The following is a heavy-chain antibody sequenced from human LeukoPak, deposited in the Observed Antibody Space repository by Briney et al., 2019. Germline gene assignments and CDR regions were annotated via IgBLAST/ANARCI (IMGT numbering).Heavy chain of an antibody. CDR1: GYSISSDYY. Sequence: SETLSLTCSVSGYSISSDYYWGWIRQPPGKGLEWIETIYHIGRTYYNPSLKSRVTISVDTSKNQFSLKLSSVTAADTAVYYCARLSSETVGYYYYGMDVWGQGTTVTVSS. CDR3: ARLSSETVGYYYYGMDV. J-gene: IGHJ6*02. V-gene: IGHV4-38-2*02. CDR2: IYHIGRT. D-gene: IGHD4-23*01.